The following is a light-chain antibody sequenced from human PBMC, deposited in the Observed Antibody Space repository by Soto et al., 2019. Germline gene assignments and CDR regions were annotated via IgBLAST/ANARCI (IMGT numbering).Light chain of an antibody. J-gene: IGKJ1*01. V-gene: IGKV3-20*01. CDR3: QQYTNSRWT. CDR2: GAS. CDR1: QTVASNY. Sequence: ETVLTQSPGTLSLSPGERVTLSCRASQTVASNYFAWYQQRPGQAPRLLMNGASTRATGVPDRFSGSGSGTDFTLTISRLEPEDFAVYYCQQYTNSRWTFGQGNKVDMK.